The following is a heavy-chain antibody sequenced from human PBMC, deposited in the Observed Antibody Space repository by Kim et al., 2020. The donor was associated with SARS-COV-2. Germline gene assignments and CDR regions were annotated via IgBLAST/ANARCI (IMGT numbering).Heavy chain of an antibody. CDR2: FDPEDGET. D-gene: IGHD6-19*01. CDR3: ATGPAVAGTGGWFDP. Sequence: ASVKVSCKVSGYTLTELSMHWVRQAPGKGLEWMGGFDPEDGETIYAQKFQGRVTMTEDTSTDTAYMELSSLRSEDTAVYYCATGPAVAGTGGWFDPWGQGSLVTVSP. V-gene: IGHV1-24*01. J-gene: IGHJ5*02. CDR1: GYTLTELS.